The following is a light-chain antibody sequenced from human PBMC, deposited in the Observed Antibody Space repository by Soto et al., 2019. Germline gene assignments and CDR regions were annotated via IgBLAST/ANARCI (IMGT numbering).Light chain of an antibody. CDR3: QQYGSSPWT. Sequence: EIVLTQSPVTLSLSPGERATLSCRASQSVSSSYLAWYQQRPGQAPRLLIYGASNRATGIPDRFSGSGSGTDFTLTISRLEPEDFVIYYCQQYGSSPWTFGQVTKVDIK. CDR2: GAS. V-gene: IGKV3-20*01. J-gene: IGKJ1*01. CDR1: QSVSSSY.